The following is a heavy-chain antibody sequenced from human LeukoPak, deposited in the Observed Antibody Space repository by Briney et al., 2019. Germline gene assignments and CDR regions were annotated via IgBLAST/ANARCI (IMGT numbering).Heavy chain of an antibody. D-gene: IGHD6-19*01. CDR3: ARDHIAVAGNAAFDI. CDR1: GYTFTSYG. J-gene: IGHJ3*02. Sequence: GASVKVSCKASGYTFTSYGISWVRQAPGQGLEWMGWISAYNGNTNYAQKLQGRVTMTIDTSTSTAYMELRSLRSDDTAVYYCARDHIAVAGNAAFDIWGQGTMVTVSS. CDR2: ISAYNGNT. V-gene: IGHV1-18*01.